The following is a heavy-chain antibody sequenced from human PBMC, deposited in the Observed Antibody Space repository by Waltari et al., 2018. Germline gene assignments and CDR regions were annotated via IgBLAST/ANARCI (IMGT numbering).Heavy chain of an antibody. D-gene: IGHD3-22*01. CDR2: IYHSGTT. Sequence: QVQLQESGPGLVKPPGTLSLTCAVPGGSISTINWWSCVRQSPGKGLEWMGEIYHSGTTKYNPSLKSRVTILVDKSKNQFSLNLSSVTAADSAVYYCARRNFYDTSGYWGYWGQGTLVTVSS. CDR1: GGSISTINW. V-gene: IGHV4-4*03. J-gene: IGHJ4*02. CDR3: ARRNFYDTSGYWGY.